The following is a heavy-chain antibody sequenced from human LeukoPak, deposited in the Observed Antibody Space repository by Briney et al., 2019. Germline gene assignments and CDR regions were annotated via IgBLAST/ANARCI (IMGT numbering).Heavy chain of an antibody. J-gene: IGHJ6*03. CDR3: ARHESDHHYDFWSGPHYYYYMDV. CDR1: GGSISSSSDY. V-gene: IGHV4-39*01. Sequence: SETLSLTCTVSGGSISSSSDYWGWIRQPPGKGLEWIGSLYYSGSTYYNPSLKSRVTISVDTSKNQFSLKLSSVTAADTAVYYCARHESDHHYDFWSGPHYYYYMDVWGKGTTVTVSS. CDR2: LYYSGST. D-gene: IGHD3-3*01.